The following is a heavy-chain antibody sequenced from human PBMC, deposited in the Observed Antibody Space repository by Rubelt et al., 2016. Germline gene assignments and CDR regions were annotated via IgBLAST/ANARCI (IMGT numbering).Heavy chain of an antibody. CDR2: SYDGSNK. V-gene: IGHV3-30*01. Sequence: SYDGSNKYYADSVKGRFTISRDNSKNTLYLQMNSLRAEDTAVYYCARESPNHGMDVWGQGTTVTVSS. D-gene: IGHD1-14*01. CDR3: ARESPNHGMDV. J-gene: IGHJ6*02.